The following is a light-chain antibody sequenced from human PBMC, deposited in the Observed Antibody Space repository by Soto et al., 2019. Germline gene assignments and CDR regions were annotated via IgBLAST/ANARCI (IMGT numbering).Light chain of an antibody. Sequence: EIVLAQSPATLSLSPGERATLSCRASQDISNFLAWYQQRPGQAPRLLIYDASNRATGIPARFSGSGSGTDFTLTIVGLEPEDFAIYYCQQRASWPPFTFGQGTKQE. CDR1: QDISNF. CDR2: DAS. V-gene: IGKV3-11*01. J-gene: IGKJ2*01. CDR3: QQRASWPPFT.